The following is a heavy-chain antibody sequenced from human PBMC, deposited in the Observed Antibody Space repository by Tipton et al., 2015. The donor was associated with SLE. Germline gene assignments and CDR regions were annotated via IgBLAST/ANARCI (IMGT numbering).Heavy chain of an antibody. CDR3: ARVGVVTPFDY. J-gene: IGHJ4*02. CDR2: FYYGGST. CDR1: DGSISSSSYY. Sequence: TLSLTCTVSDGSISSSSYYWGWIRQPPGEGLEWIGTFYYGGSTSYNPSLKSRVTISVDTSKNQFSLKLSSVTAADTAVYYCARVGVVTPFDYWGQGTLVTVSS. D-gene: IGHD4-23*01. V-gene: IGHV4-39*07.